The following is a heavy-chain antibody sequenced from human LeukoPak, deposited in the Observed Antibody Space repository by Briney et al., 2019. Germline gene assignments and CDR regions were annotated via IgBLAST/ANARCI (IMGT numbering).Heavy chain of an antibody. J-gene: IGHJ4*02. D-gene: IGHD2-15*01. V-gene: IGHV4-4*07. CDR1: GGSISSYY. CDR3: ARDVCSGRSCYYFDY. CDR2: IYTSGST. Sequence: KPSETLSLTCTVSGGSISSYYWSWIRQPPGKGLEWIGRIYTSGSTNYNPSLKSRVTMSVDTSKNQFSLRLNSVTAADTAVYYCARDVCSGRSCYYFDYWGQGTLVTVSS.